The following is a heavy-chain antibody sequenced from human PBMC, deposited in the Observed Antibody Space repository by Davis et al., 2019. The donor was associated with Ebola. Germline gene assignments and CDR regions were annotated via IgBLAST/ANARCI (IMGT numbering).Heavy chain of an antibody. V-gene: IGHV3-7*03. CDR1: GLSFSTYW. CDR3: ARDPGSSSFDY. J-gene: IGHJ4*02. D-gene: IGHD6-6*01. CDR2: INQSGSVK. Sequence: GESLKISCAASGLSFSTYWMSWVRQTPDKGLEFVANINQSGSVKNYVDSVKGRFTISRDNAKNSLYLQMNSLRAEDTAVYYCARDPGSSSFDYWGQGSLVTVSS.